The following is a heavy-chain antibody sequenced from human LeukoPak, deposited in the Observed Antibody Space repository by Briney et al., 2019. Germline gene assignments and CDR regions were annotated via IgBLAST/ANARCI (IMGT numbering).Heavy chain of an antibody. J-gene: IGHJ4*02. CDR3: ARDSPYSSSNPIDY. CDR2: ISAYNGNT. V-gene: IGHV1-18*01. Sequence: ASVKVSCKASGGTFSSYAISWVRQAPGQGLEWMGWISAYNGNTNYAQKLQGRVTMTTDTSTGTAYMELRSLRSDDTAVYYCARDSPYSSSNPIDYWGQGTLVTVSS. CDR1: GGTFSSYA. D-gene: IGHD6-6*01.